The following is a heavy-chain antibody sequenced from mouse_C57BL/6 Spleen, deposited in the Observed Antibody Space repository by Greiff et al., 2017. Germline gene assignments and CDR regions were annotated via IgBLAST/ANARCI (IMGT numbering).Heavy chain of an antibody. CDR2: ISDGGSYT. J-gene: IGHJ4*01. V-gene: IGHV5-4*01. CDR1: GFTFSSYA. Sequence: EVQRVESGGGLVKPGGSLKLSCAASGFTFSSYAMSWVRQTPEKRLEWVATISDGGSYTYYPDNIKGRFTMSRDNAKNTLYLQMDQLKSEDKAMYYCAREVRRAMDYWGQGTSVTVSS. CDR3: AREVRRAMDY. D-gene: IGHD2-14*01.